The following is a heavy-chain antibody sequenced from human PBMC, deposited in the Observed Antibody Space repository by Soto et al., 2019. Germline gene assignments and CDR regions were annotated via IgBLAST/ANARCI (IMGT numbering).Heavy chain of an antibody. D-gene: IGHD3-16*02. CDR3: ARGQAGGRYPLY. J-gene: IGHJ4*02. Sequence: SETLSLTCAVYGGSFSGYYWSWIRQPPGKGLEWIGEINHSGSTNYNPSLKSRVTISVDTSKNQFSLNLSSVTAADTAVYYCARGQAGGRYPLYWGQGTLVTVYS. CDR2: INHSGST. V-gene: IGHV4-34*01. CDR1: GGSFSGYY.